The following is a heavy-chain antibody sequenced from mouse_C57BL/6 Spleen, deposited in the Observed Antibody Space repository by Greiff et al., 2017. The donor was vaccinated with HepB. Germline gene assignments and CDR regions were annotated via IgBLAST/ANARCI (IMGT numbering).Heavy chain of an antibody. D-gene: IGHD1-1*01. CDR2: IWRGGST. Sequence: QVQLQQSGPGLVQPSQSLSITCTVSGFSLTSYGVHWVRQSPGKGLEWLGVIWRGGSTDYNAAFMSRLSITKDNSKSQVFFKMNSLQADDTAIYYCAKRYYYGPSGYFDVWGTGTTVTVSS. CDR1: GFSLTSYG. V-gene: IGHV2-5*01. CDR3: AKRYYYGPSGYFDV. J-gene: IGHJ1*03.